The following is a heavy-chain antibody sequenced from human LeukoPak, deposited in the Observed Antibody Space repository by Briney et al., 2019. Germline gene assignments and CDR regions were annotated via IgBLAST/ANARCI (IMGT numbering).Heavy chain of an antibody. CDR2: SYTSGSP. CDR3: ARSGGSGFQLDN. J-gene: IGHJ4*02. CDR1: GGSISSYY. V-gene: IGHV4-4*07. Sequence: PSETLSLTCTVSGGSISSYYWSWIRQPAGKGLEWIGRSYTSGSPHYNPSLKGRVTMSVDTSKNQFSLELSSVTAADTAVYYCARSGGSGFQLDNWGQGTLVTVSS. D-gene: IGHD3-16*01.